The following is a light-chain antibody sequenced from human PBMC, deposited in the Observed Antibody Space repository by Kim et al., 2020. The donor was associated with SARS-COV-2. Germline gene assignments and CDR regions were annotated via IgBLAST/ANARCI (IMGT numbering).Light chain of an antibody. CDR2: TNN. Sequence: GQRVTISCSGSSSNIGSETVNWYQQLAGTAPKLLIYTNNQRPSGVPDRFSGSKSGTSASLAISGLQSEDEADYYCAVWDDSLNGWVFGGGTKLTVL. CDR3: AVWDDSLNGWV. J-gene: IGLJ3*02. V-gene: IGLV1-44*01. CDR1: SSNIGSET.